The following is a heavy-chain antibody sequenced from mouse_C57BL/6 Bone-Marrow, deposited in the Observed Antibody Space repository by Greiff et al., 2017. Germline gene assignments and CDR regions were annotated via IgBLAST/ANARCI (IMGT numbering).Heavy chain of an antibody. CDR2: IDPENGDT. V-gene: IGHV14-4*01. CDR1: GFNIKDDY. J-gene: IGHJ4*01. Sequence: EVQLVESGAELVRPGASVKLSCTASGFNIKDDYMHWVKQRPEPGLEWIGWIDPENGDTEYASKFQGTATITADTSSNTAYLQLSSLTSEDTAVYYCTGGGAMDYCGQGTSVTVSS. CDR3: TGGGAMDY.